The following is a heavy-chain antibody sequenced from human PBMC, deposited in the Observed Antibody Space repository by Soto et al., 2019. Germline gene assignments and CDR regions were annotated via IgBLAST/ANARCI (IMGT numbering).Heavy chain of an antibody. CDR2: IYPDDSDT. CDR3: ARINHRQWLSDY. J-gene: IGHJ4*02. D-gene: IGHD3-22*01. Sequence: PGESLKISCKTSGYSFTNCWIAWVRQMPGKGLEWMGIIYPDDSDTRYSPSFQGQVTISADKSISTDYLQWSTMKASDTAIYYCARINHRQWLSDYWGQGTLVTVSS. CDR1: GYSFTNCW. V-gene: IGHV5-51*01.